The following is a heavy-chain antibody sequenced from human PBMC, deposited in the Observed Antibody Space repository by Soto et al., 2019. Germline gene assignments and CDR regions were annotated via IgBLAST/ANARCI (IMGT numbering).Heavy chain of an antibody. Sequence: SETLSLTCTVSGGSITTGGYYWSWIRQLPGKGLEWIGHRYYSESTYYNPSLKSRVSISLDTSKNQFSLKLSFVTAADTAMYYCARTKCSGGSCYSCSLDYWGQGTPVTVSS. CDR1: GGSITTGGYY. D-gene: IGHD2-15*01. CDR3: ARTKCSGGSCYSCSLDY. CDR2: RYYSEST. J-gene: IGHJ4*02. V-gene: IGHV4-31*03.